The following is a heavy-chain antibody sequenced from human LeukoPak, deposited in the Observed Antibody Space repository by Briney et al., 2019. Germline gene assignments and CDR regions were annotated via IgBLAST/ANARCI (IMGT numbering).Heavy chain of an antibody. CDR3: AREEAPGAAFDI. CDR1: GGSFSGYY. Sequence: SETLSLTCAVYGGSFSGYYWSWIRQPPGKGLEWIGEINHSGSTNYNPSLKSRVTISVDTSKNQFSLKLSSVTAADTAVYYCAREEAPGAAFDIWGQGTMVTVSS. J-gene: IGHJ3*02. CDR2: INHSGST. V-gene: IGHV4-34*01.